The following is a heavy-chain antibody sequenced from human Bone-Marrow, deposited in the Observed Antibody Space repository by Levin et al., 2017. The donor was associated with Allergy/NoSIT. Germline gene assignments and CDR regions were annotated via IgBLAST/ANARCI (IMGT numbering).Heavy chain of an antibody. D-gene: IGHD1-26*01. CDR3: VKDRSSVDNGNYGGPFES. J-gene: IGHJ4*02. Sequence: PGGSLRLSCEASGFNFNDFAMHWVRQIPGKGLEWVTGIMWNSARMDYADSVKGRFTISRDNGKKSLYLEMNALRVEDTALYYCVKDRSSVDNGNYGGPFESWGRGTLVTVSS. V-gene: IGHV3-9*01. CDR1: GFNFNDFA. CDR2: IMWNSARM.